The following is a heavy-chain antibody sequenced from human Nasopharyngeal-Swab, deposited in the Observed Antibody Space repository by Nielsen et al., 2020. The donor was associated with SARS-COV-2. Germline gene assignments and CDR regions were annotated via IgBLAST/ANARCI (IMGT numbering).Heavy chain of an antibody. D-gene: IGHD1-26*01. CDR3: AREERGLGGVGPFDY. J-gene: IGHJ4*02. CDR1: GYTFTSYA. V-gene: IGHV1-3*01. Sequence: ASVKVSCKASGYTFTSYAMHWVRQAPGQRLEWMGWINAGNGNTKYSQKFQGRVTITRDTSASTAYMELSSLRSEDTAVYYCAREERGLGGVGPFDYWGQGTLVTVSS. CDR2: INAGNGNT.